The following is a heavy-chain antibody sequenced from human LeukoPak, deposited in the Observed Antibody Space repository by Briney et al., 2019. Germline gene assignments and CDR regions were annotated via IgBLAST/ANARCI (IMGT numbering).Heavy chain of an antibody. D-gene: IGHD3-16*01. CDR2: IIPIFGTA. CDR3: AATLRGYYYYMDV. CDR1: GGTFSSYA. J-gene: IGHJ6*03. V-gene: IGHV1-69*13. Sequence: SVKVSCKASGGTFSSYAISWVRQAPGQGLEWMGGIIPIFGTANYAQKFQGRVTITADESTSTAYMELSGLRSEDTAVYYCAATLRGYYYYMDVWGKGTTVTVSS.